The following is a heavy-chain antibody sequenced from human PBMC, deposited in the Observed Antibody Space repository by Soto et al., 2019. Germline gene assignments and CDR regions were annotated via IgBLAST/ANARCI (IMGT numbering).Heavy chain of an antibody. Sequence: SETLSLTCTVSGGSISSSSYYWGWIRQPPGKGLEWIGNIYYSGSTYYNPSLKSRVTMSVDTSKNRFSLKLSSVTAADTAVYYCARTYYYDSSGYYYLDYFDYWGQGTLVTVSS. J-gene: IGHJ4*02. CDR2: IYYSGST. CDR1: GGSISSSSYY. CDR3: ARTYYYDSSGYYYLDYFDY. V-gene: IGHV4-39*01. D-gene: IGHD3-22*01.